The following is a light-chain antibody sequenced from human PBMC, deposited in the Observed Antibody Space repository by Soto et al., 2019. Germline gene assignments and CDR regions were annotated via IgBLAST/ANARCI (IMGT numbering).Light chain of an antibody. Sequence: SRPTRPPSASRPPGQSVSMSGTGTSSDVGAYNYVAWYQQHPGKVPKLMIYEVSKRPSGVPDRFSGSKSGNTASLTVSGLQADDEADYYCSSYAGSDVFGFGTGPKVTVL. CDR2: EVS. V-gene: IGLV2-8*01. CDR1: SSDVGAYNY. J-gene: IGLJ1*01. CDR3: SSYAGSDVFG.